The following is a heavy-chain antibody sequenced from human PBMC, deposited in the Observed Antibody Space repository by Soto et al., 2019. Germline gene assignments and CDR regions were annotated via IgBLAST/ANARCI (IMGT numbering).Heavy chain of an antibody. J-gene: IGHJ4*02. CDR3: ARGSPEDYYDSSGYSLVY. Sequence: QVQLQESGPGLVKPSQTLSLTCTVSGGSISSGGYYWSWIRQHPGKGLEWIGYIYYSGSTYYNPSLNSRVTISVDTSKNQFSLKLSSVTAADTAVYYCARGSPEDYYDSSGYSLVYWGQGTLVTVSS. CDR2: IYYSGST. V-gene: IGHV4-31*03. D-gene: IGHD3-22*01. CDR1: GGSISSGGYY.